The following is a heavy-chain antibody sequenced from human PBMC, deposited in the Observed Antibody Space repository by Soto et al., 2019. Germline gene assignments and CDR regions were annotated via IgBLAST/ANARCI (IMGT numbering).Heavy chain of an antibody. CDR2: IYYSGNT. J-gene: IGHJ4*02. CDR3: AREGGESSDGLDYFDS. CDR1: CGSTSSDHS. Sequence: PSETLSLTCPVSCGSTSSDHSWSWVRQPPGKGLEWIGHIYYSGNTDYNPSLKSRLAISIDTSKNQFSLKLSSVTAADTAVYFCAREGGESSDGLDYFDSWGQGSLVTVS. D-gene: IGHD3-16*01. V-gene: IGHV4-30-4*01.